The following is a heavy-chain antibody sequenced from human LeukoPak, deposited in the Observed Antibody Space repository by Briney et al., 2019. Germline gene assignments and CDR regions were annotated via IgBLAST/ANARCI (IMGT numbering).Heavy chain of an antibody. CDR3: ARIRDGYNDAYDI. Sequence: ASVKVSCKASGYTFTSYGISWVRQAPGQGLEWMGWISAYNGYTKYAQKFQGRVTMTRDTSASTVYMELSSLRSEDTAIYYCARIRDGYNDAYDIWGQGTVVTVPS. V-gene: IGHV1-18*01. D-gene: IGHD5-24*01. CDR1: GYTFTSYG. CDR2: ISAYNGYT. J-gene: IGHJ3*02.